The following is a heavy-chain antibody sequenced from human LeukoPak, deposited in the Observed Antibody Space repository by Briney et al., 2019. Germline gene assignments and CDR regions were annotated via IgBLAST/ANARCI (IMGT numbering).Heavy chain of an antibody. CDR3: ARDSSATYSGYDLFDAFDI. J-gene: IGHJ3*02. V-gene: IGHV3-21*01. D-gene: IGHD5-12*01. CDR2: ISSSSSSYI. Sequence: GGSLRLSCAASGFTFSSYSMNWVRQAPGKGLEWVSSISSSSSSYIYYADSVKGRFTISRDNAKDSLYLQMNSLRAEDTAVYYCARDSSATYSGYDLFDAFDIWGQGTMVTVSS. CDR1: GFTFSSYS.